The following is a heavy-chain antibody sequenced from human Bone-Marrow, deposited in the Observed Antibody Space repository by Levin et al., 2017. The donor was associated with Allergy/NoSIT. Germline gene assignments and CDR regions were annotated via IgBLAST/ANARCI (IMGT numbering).Heavy chain of an antibody. CDR1: GDSLSHYY. Sequence: TSETLSLTCTVSGDSLSHYYWNWIRQPPGKGPEWIGYIYYSGATNYNPSLKSRVTISIDTSKSQFSLKLISVSAADTGVYYCARGLYASGWNYYDSWGHGTLVTVSS. J-gene: IGHJ4*01. CDR2: IYYSGAT. D-gene: IGHD6-19*01. V-gene: IGHV4-59*01. CDR3: ARGLYASGWNYYDS.